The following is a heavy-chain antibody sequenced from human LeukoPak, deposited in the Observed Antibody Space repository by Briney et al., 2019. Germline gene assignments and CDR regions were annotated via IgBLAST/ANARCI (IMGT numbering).Heavy chain of an antibody. D-gene: IGHD3-22*01. V-gene: IGHV1-18*01. Sequence: ASVKVSCKASGYTFTSYGISWVRQAPGQGLEWMGWISAYNGNTNYAQKLQGRVTMTTDTSTSTAYMELRSLRSDDTAVYYCARARPVDNMIVDPEGFDYWGQGTLVTVSS. CDR3: ARARPVDNMIVDPEGFDY. CDR1: GYTFTSYG. J-gene: IGHJ4*02. CDR2: ISAYNGNT.